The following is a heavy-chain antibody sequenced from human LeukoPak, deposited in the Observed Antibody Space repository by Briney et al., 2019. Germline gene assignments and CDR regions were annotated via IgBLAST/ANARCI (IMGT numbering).Heavy chain of an antibody. V-gene: IGHV3-7*01. CDR1: GLTFSNCR. CDR2: IKEDGTET. J-gene: IGHJ4*02. CDR3: ARERRGGSGTYYNPYPIDY. Sequence: GGSLRLSCVVSGLTFSNCRMTWVRQAPGRGLEWVANIKEDGTETSYVGSVKGRFTISRDNAKNSLYLQVNSLRAEDTAVYYCARERRGGSGTYYNPYPIDYWGQGTLVTVSS. D-gene: IGHD3-10*01.